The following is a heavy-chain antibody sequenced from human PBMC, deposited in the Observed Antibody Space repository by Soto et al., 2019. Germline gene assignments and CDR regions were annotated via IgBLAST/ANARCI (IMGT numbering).Heavy chain of an antibody. CDR3: ARPRGGWFGESILLYYYYYYMDV. V-gene: IGHV4-39*01. Sequence: SETLSLTCTVSGGSISSSSYYWGWIRQPPGKGLEWIGSIYYSGSTYYNPSLKSRVTISVDTSKNQFSLKLSSVTAADTAVYYCARPRGGWFGESILLYYYYYYMDVWGKGTTVTVFS. CDR1: GGSISSSSYY. CDR2: IYYSGST. J-gene: IGHJ6*03. D-gene: IGHD3-10*01.